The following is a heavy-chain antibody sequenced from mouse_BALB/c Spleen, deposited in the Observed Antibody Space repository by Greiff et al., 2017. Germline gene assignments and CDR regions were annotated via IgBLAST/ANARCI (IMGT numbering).Heavy chain of an antibody. V-gene: IGHV2-9*02. CDR1: GFSLTSYG. Sequence: VQLQQSGPGLVAPSQSLSITCTVSGFSLTSYGVHWVRQPPGKGLEWLGVIWAGGSTNHNSALMSRLSISKDNSKSQVFLKMNSLQTDDTAMYYCARDSLGDAMDYWGQGTSVTVSS. CDR3: ARDSLGDAMDY. CDR2: IWAGGST. D-gene: IGHD2-10*02. J-gene: IGHJ4*01.